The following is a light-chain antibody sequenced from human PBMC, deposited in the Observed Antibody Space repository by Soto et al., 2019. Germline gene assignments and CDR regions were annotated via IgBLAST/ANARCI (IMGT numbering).Light chain of an antibody. Sequence: EIVLTQSPATLSLSPGERATLSCRASQSVSSYLAWYQQKPGQAPRLLIYDASNRATGIPARFSGSGSGTDFTLTISSLEPEDFPVYYCQQRSNWPPGLTFGGGTKVEMK. CDR2: DAS. CDR1: QSVSSY. CDR3: QQRSNWPPGLT. V-gene: IGKV3-11*01. J-gene: IGKJ4*01.